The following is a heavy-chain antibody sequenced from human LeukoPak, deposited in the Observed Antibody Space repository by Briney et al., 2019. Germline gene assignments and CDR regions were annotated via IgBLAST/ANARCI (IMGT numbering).Heavy chain of an antibody. J-gene: IGHJ6*03. CDR3: AREVPAAITLYYYYYYMDV. CDR2: IYTSGST. Sequence: SETLSLTCTVSGGSISSYYWSWIRQPAGKGLEWIGRIYTSGSTNYNPSLKGRVTMSVDTSKNQFSLKLSSVTAADTAVYYCAREVPAAITLYYYYYYMDVWGKGTTVTVSS. V-gene: IGHV4-4*07. D-gene: IGHD2-2*01. CDR1: GGSISSYY.